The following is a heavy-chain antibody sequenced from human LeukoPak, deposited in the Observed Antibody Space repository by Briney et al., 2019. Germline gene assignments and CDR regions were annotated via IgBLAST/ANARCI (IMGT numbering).Heavy chain of an antibody. Sequence: GGSLRLSCAASGFTVSSNYMSWVRQAPGKGLEWVSVIYSGGSTYYADSVKGRFTISRDNSKNTLYLQMNSLRAEDTAVYYCAKGGGDTPYYYFYMDVWGKGRTVTVSS. D-gene: IGHD2-21*02. CDR2: IYSGGST. V-gene: IGHV3-53*01. J-gene: IGHJ6*03. CDR3: AKGGGDTPYYYFYMDV. CDR1: GFTVSSNY.